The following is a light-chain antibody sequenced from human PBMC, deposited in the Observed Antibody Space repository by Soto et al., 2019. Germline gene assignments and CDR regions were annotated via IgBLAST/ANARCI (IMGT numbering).Light chain of an antibody. J-gene: IGKJ2*01. CDR1: QSISTW. CDR2: KAS. CDR3: QQYNDSFPYT. Sequence: DIQMTQSPSTLSASVGDRVTITCRASQSISTWLAWYQQKPGTAPKLLIYKASTLESGVPSRFSGSRSGTEFTLTVSSLQPDDFATYYCQQYNDSFPYTFGQGPRWISN. V-gene: IGKV1-5*03.